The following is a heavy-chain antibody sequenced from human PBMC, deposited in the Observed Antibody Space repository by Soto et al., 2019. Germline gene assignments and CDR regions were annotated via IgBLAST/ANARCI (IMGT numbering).Heavy chain of an antibody. V-gene: IGHV4-59*02. D-gene: IGHD6-19*01. J-gene: IGHJ4*02. Sequence: QVQLQESGPGLVKPSETLSLTCTVSGGSVSGYYWSWIRQPPGKGLEWIGYIYYSGSTNYNPSLKSRVTIAVDTSKSQFSLKLSSVTAADTAVYYCARGRQWLDDWGQGTLVTVSS. CDR1: GGSVSGYY. CDR2: IYYSGST. CDR3: ARGRQWLDD.